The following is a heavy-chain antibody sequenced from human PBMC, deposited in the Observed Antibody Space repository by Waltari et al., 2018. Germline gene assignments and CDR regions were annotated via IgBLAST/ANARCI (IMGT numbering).Heavy chain of an antibody. CDR3: AREGAGENWFDP. D-gene: IGHD7-27*01. J-gene: IGHJ5*02. V-gene: IGHV4-39*07. Sequence: QLQLQESGPGLVTPSETLSLTGTVSGGSISSSSYYWGWARQPPGKGLEWIGSIYCSGSTYYNPSLKSRVTISVDTSKNQFSLKLSSVTAADTAVYYCAREGAGENWFDPWGQGTLVTVSS. CDR1: GGSISSSSYY. CDR2: IYCSGST.